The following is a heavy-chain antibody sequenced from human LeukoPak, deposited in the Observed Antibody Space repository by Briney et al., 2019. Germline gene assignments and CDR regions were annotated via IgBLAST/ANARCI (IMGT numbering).Heavy chain of an antibody. V-gene: IGHV3-9*01. CDR3: AKDIGSSGSVDY. CDR2: ISWNSGSI. Sequence: GRSLRLSYAASGFTFDDYAMHWVRQAPGKGLEWVSGISWNSGSIGYADSVKGRFTISRDNAKNSLYLQMNSLRAEDTALYYCAKDIGSSGSVDYWGQGTLVTVSS. D-gene: IGHD6-19*01. J-gene: IGHJ4*02. CDR1: GFTFDDYA.